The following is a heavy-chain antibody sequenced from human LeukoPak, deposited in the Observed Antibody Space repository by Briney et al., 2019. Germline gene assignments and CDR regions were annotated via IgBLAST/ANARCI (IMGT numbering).Heavy chain of an antibody. CDR1: GFTFSSYS. D-gene: IGHD4-23*01. CDR3: ARYSSGVTGEDYFDY. V-gene: IGHV3-21*01. CDR2: ISSSSSYI. J-gene: IGHJ4*02. Sequence: GGSLRLSCAASGFTFSSYSMNWVRQAPGKGLEWVSSISSSSSYIYYADSVKGRFTISRDNAKNSLYLQMNGLRAEDTAVYYCARYSSGVTGEDYFDYWGQGTLVTVSS.